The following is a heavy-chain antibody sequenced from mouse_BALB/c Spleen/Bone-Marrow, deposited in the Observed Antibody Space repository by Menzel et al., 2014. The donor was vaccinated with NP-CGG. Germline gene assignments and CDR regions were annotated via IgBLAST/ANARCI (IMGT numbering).Heavy chain of an antibody. V-gene: IGHV1-15*01. D-gene: IGHD2-1*01. CDR2: IDPETGGT. CDR1: GYTFTDYE. CDR3: TRWDGNYGWFAY. J-gene: IGHJ3*01. Sequence: LEESGAELVRPGASVTLSCKASGYTFTDYEMHWVKQTPVHGLEWIGAIDPETGGTAYNQKFKGKATLTADKSSSTAYMELRSLTSEDSAVYYCTRWDGNYGWFAYWGQGTLVTVSA.